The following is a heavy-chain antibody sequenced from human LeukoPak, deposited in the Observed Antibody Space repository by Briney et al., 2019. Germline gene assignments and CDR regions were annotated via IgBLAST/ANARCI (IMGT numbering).Heavy chain of an antibody. Sequence: GGSLRLSCAASGFTFSSYAMHWVRQAPGKGLEYVSAISSNGGSTYYANSVKGRFTISRDNSKNTLYLQMGSLRAEDMAVYYCAREGAAASVDYWGQGTLVTVSS. J-gene: IGHJ4*02. D-gene: IGHD6-13*01. CDR3: AREGAAASVDY. CDR1: GFTFSSYA. CDR2: ISSNGGST. V-gene: IGHV3-64*01.